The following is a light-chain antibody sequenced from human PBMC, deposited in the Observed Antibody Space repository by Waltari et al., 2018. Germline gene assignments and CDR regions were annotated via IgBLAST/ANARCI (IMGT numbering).Light chain of an antibody. Sequence: QLVLTQSPSASASLGASVKLTCTLRSGHSNNIIAWLQQQPEKGPRYLRKVNSDGSHSKGDEIPDRFSGSSSGAERYLTISSRQSEDEADYYCQSGGHGTWVFGGGTKLTVL. J-gene: IGLJ3*02. CDR2: VNSDGSH. V-gene: IGLV4-69*01. CDR1: SGHSNNI. CDR3: QSGGHGTWV.